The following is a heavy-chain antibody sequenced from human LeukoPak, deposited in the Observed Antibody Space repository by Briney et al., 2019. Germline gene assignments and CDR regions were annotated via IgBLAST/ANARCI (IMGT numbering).Heavy chain of an antibody. CDR2: INGDGSST. CDR3: ARDSEYSSSFAFDI. D-gene: IGHD6-13*01. J-gene: IGHJ3*02. CDR1: GFTFSSYW. V-gene: IGHV3-74*01. Sequence: GGSLRLSCAASGFTFSSYWMHWVRQTPGKGLVWVSRINGDGSSTVSADSVKGRFTISRDNAMNTLYLQMNSLRAEDTAVYYCARDSEYSSSFAFDIWGQGTMVTVSS.